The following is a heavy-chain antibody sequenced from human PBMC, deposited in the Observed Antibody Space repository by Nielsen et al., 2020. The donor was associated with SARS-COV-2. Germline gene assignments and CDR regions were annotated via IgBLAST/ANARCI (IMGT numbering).Heavy chain of an antibody. V-gene: IGHV4-34*01. Sequence: WIRQPPGKGLEWIGEINHSGSINYNPSLKSRVTISVDTSKNQFSLKLSSVTAADTAVYYCARVGYSSGWTPHYYYYMDVWGKGTTVTVSS. CDR3: ARVGYSSGWTPHYYYYMDV. J-gene: IGHJ6*03. CDR2: INHSGSI. D-gene: IGHD6-19*01.